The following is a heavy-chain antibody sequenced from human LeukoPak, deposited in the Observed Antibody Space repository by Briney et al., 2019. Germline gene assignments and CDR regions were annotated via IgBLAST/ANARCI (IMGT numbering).Heavy chain of an antibody. CDR2: ISSSSNNI. CDR3: ARRDP. V-gene: IGHV3-48*01. J-gene: IGHJ5*02. D-gene: IGHD5-24*01. Sequence: GGSLRLSCAASGFTFSSSSMNWVRQAPGKGLEGVSYISSSSNNIYYADSVKGRFTISRDDAKNSLYLQMNSQRAEDTAVYCCARRDPWGQGTLVTVSS. CDR1: GFTFSSSS.